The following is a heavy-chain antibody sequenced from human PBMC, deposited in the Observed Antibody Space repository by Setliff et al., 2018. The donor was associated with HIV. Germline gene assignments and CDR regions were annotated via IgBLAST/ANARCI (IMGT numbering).Heavy chain of an antibody. CDR1: GYSISSGYY. CDR3: ASFSPPFDY. Sequence: SSETLSLTCAVSGYSISSGYYWGWIRQPPGKGLEWIGEINHSGSTNYNPSLKSRVTISVDTSKNQFSLKLSSVTAADTAVYYCASFSPPFDYWGQGTLVTVSS. V-gene: IGHV4-38-2*01. J-gene: IGHJ4*02. D-gene: IGHD3-3*01. CDR2: INHSGST.